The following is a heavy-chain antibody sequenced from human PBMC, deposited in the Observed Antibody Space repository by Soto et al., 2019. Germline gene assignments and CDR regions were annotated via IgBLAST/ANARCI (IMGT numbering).Heavy chain of an antibody. J-gene: IGHJ6*02. CDR3: VKDLNFDFWTGYRYYAMEI. Sequence: EEQLLESGGDLVQPGGSLKLSCAASGFTFSSYAMNWVRQAPGKGLEWVSSINGNGRKTSYADSVRGRFTISRDNSKKTLFLHVNSLRAEDPAVYYCVKDLNFDFWTGYRYYAMEIWGQGTTVTVS. CDR1: GFTFSSYA. D-gene: IGHD3-3*01. V-gene: IGHV3-23*01. CDR2: INGNGRKT.